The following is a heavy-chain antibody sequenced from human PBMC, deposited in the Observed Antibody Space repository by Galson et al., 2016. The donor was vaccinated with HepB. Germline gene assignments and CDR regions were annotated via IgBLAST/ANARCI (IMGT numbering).Heavy chain of an antibody. Sequence: SLRLSCAASGFSLNTYGMHWVRQAPGRGPEWVSDISGSDIYSNYADSVKGRFTISRDNAKNSLYLQMNSLRVEDTAVYYCARVSRTYATHYFDSWGQGTLVTVSS. CDR2: ISGSDIYS. V-gene: IGHV3-48*03. J-gene: IGHJ4*02. CDR1: GFSLNTYG. D-gene: IGHD2-2*01. CDR3: ARVSRTYATHYFDS.